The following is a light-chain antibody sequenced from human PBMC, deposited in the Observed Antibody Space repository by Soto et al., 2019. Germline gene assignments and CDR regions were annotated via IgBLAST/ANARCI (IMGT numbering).Light chain of an antibody. CDR2: MVS. CDR3: SSYTTGSTLGVL. V-gene: IGLV2-14*01. Sequence: QSVLTQPASVSGSPGQSITISCTGTSSDVGNYNYVSWYQQYPGRVPKLLIYMVSNRASGVSNRFSGSKSDNTASLTTSGLQAEDEADYYCSSYTTGSTLGVLFGGGTKVTVL. J-gene: IGLJ2*01. CDR1: SSDVGNYNY.